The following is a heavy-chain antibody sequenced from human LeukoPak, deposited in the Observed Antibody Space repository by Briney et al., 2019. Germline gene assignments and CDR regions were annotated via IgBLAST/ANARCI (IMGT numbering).Heavy chain of an antibody. V-gene: IGHV4-59*12. CDR2: IYYSGST. CDR3: ARVEYSSSRAAFDI. J-gene: IGHJ3*02. Sequence: SETLSLTCTVSGGSISSYYWSWIRQPPGKGLEWIGYIYYSGSTNYNPSLKSRVTISVDKSKKQFSLKLSSVTAADTAVYYCARVEYSSSRAAFDIWGQGTMVTVSS. D-gene: IGHD6-6*01. CDR1: GGSISSYY.